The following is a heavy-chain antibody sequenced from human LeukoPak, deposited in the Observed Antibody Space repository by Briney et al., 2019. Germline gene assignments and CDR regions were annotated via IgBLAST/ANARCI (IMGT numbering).Heavy chain of an antibody. CDR2: IYYSGST. CDR1: GGSISSSSYY. V-gene: IGHV4-39*01. J-gene: IGHJ4*02. Sequence: PSETLSLTCTVSGGSISSSSYYWGWIRQPPGKGLEWIGSIYYSGSTYYNPSLKSRVTISVDTSKNQFSLKLSSVTAADTAVYYCAVDTYYYDSSASYWGQGTLVTVSS. CDR3: AVDTYYYDSSASY. D-gene: IGHD3-22*01.